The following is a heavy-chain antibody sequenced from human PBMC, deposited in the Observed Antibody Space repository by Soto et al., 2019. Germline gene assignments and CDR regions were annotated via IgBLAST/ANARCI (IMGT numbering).Heavy chain of an antibody. CDR3: ARVGRYGDYLDY. CDR1: GYTFTSYD. Sequence: QVQLVQSGAEVKKPGASVKVSCKASGYTFTSYDINWVRQATGQGPEWMGWMNPNSGDTGYAQRFQGRVTMTRTTSISTAYMELSSLRSEYTAVYYCARVGRYGDYLDYWGQGALVTVS. D-gene: IGHD4-17*01. CDR2: MNPNSGDT. J-gene: IGHJ4*02. V-gene: IGHV1-8*01.